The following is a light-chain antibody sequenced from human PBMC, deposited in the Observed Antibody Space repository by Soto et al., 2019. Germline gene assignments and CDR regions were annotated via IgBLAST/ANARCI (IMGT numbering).Light chain of an antibody. CDR2: GAS. Sequence: EIVMTQSPATLSVSPGERATLSCRASQSVSSNLAWYQQKPGQAPRLLIYGASTRATGIPARFSGSGSGTEFTLTISRLEPEDFAVYYCQQYGSSPTFGQGTKLETK. J-gene: IGKJ2*01. V-gene: IGKV3-15*01. CDR3: QQYGSSPT. CDR1: QSVSSN.